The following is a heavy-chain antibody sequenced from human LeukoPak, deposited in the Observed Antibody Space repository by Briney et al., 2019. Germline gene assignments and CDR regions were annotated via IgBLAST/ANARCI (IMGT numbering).Heavy chain of an antibody. J-gene: IGHJ4*02. D-gene: IGHD3-22*01. Sequence: GESLKISCKGSGYSFTSYWIGWVRQMPGKGLEWMGIIYPGDSDTRYSPSFQGQVTISADKSISTAYLQWSSLKASDTAMYYCASRAYYDSSGYPLFDYWGQGTLVTVSS. CDR3: ASRAYYDSSGYPLFDY. V-gene: IGHV5-51*01. CDR1: GYSFTSYW. CDR2: IYPGDSDT.